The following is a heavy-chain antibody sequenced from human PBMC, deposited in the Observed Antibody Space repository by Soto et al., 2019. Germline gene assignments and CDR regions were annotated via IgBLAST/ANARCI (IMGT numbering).Heavy chain of an antibody. V-gene: IGHV3-23*01. CDR3: AKDLEAGGGDLPWNYYYGMDV. Sequence: EVQLLESGGGLVQPGGSLRLSCAASGFTFSSYAMSWVRQAPGKGLEWVSAISGSGGSTYYADSVKGRFTISRDNSKNTLYPQMNSLRAEDTAVYYCAKDLEAGGGDLPWNYYYGMDVWGQGTTVTVSS. CDR2: ISGSGGST. J-gene: IGHJ6*02. CDR1: GFTFSSYA. D-gene: IGHD2-21*02.